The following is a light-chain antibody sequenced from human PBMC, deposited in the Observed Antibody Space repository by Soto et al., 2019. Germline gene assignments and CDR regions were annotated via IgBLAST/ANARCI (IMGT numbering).Light chain of an antibody. V-gene: IGKV3-20*01. CDR1: QSVTGTN. CDR2: DAV. J-gene: IGKJ2*01. CDR3: HQYGSSLGT. Sequence: EIVLTQSPGTLSLSPGEGATLSCRASQSVTGTNLAWYQQRPGQAPRLLIYDAVRRATGIPDRFSGSGSGTDFTLTISRLEPEDFAVYYCHQYGSSLGTLGQGTKVDTK.